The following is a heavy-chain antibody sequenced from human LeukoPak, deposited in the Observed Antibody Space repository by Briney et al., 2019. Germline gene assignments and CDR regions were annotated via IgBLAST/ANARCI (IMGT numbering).Heavy chain of an antibody. CDR3: ARRSCNGGSCLDY. V-gene: IGHV5-51*01. D-gene: IGHD2-15*01. Sequence: GESLKISCKGSGYSFTIYWIAWVRQMPGKGLEWMGIIYPGDSDTRYSPSFQSQVTISADKSISTAYLQWSSLKASDTAMYYCARRSCNGGSCLDYWGQGTLVTVSS. CDR1: GYSFTIYW. J-gene: IGHJ4*02. CDR2: IYPGDSDT.